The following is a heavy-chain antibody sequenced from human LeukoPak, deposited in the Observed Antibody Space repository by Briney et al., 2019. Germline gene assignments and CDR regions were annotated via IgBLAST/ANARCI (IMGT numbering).Heavy chain of an antibody. D-gene: IGHD3-10*01. V-gene: IGHV3-30*01. CDR3: ASVPVDTYYYGSGSYDAFDI. CDR1: GFTFSSYA. Sequence: PGRSLRLSCAASGFTFSSYAMHWVRQAPGKGLEWVTVISYDGSNEYYADSVKGRFTISRDNSKNTLYLQMNSLRAEDTAVYYCASVPVDTYYYGSGSYDAFDIWGQGTMVTVSS. CDR2: ISYDGSNE. J-gene: IGHJ3*02.